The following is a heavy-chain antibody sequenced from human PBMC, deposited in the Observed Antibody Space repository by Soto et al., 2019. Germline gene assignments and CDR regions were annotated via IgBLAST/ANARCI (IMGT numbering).Heavy chain of an antibody. CDR2: IIPIFGTA. V-gene: IGHV1-69*01. D-gene: IGHD6-13*01. Sequence: QVQLVQSGAEVKKPGSSVKVSCKASGGTFSSYAISWVRQAPGQGLEWMGGIIPIFGTANYAQKFQGRVTITAYESTSTAYMELSSLRSEDTAVYYCARDRVQRSPHWYFDLWGRGTLVTVSS. J-gene: IGHJ2*01. CDR3: ARDRVQRSPHWYFDL. CDR1: GGTFSSYA.